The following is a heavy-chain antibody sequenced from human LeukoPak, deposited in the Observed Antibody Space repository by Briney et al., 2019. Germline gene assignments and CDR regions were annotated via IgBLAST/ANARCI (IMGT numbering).Heavy chain of an antibody. V-gene: IGHV1-2*06. Sequence: GASVKVSCKASGYSFTSYYIHWVRQAPGQGLEWMGRINPSSGGTNYAQKFQGRVTMTRDTSITTAYMGLSSLRSDDTAVCYCARETGGSFEYFDYWGQGTLVTVSS. J-gene: IGHJ4*02. D-gene: IGHD7-27*01. CDR2: INPSSGGT. CDR3: ARETGGSFEYFDY. CDR1: GYSFTSYY.